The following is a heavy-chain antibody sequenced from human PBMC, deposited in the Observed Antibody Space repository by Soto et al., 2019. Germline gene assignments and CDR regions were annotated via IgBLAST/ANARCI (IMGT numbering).Heavy chain of an antibody. CDR3: ALSGAMNGNWDQGYLDS. Sequence: QITLKESGPPRVKPTQTLILTCSFSGFSLTSRPVGVAWIRQPPGKALEWLAVIYWDDDKRYSPCLKSRRTIAKVTSKNQVGLTMAYMDPVDTTTYFCALSGAMNGNWDQGYLDSSGQGVQVAVSS. J-gene: IGHJ4*02. V-gene: IGHV2-5*02. CDR1: GFSLTSRPVG. CDR2: IYWDDDK. D-gene: IGHD1-1*01.